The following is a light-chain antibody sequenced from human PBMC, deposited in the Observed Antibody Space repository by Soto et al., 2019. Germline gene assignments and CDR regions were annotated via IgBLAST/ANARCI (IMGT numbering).Light chain of an antibody. CDR3: QQSYSTPQT. CDR1: QSISSY. V-gene: IGKV1-39*01. Sequence: DIQMTQSPSSLSASVGDRVTITCRASQSISSYLNWYQQKPGKAPKLLIYAASSLQSGVPSRFSGSGSGTDFTLTIGSLQPEDFATYYCQQSYSTPQTFGQRTKVEIK. CDR2: AAS. J-gene: IGKJ1*01.